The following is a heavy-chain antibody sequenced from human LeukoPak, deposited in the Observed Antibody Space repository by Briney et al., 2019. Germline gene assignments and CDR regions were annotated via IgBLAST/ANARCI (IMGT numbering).Heavy chain of an antibody. CDR3: ARLFNCSSTSC. J-gene: IGHJ4*02. CDR1: GGSISSYY. V-gene: IGHV4-59*08. Sequence: PSETLSLTCTVSGGSISSYYWSWIRQPPGKGLEWIGYIYYSGSTNYNPSLKSRVTISVDTSKNQFSLKLSSVTATDTAVYYCARLFNCSSTSCWGQGTLVTVSS. CDR2: IYYSGST. D-gene: IGHD2-2*01.